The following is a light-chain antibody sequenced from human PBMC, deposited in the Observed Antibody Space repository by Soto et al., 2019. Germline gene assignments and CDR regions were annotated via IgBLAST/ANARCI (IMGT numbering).Light chain of an antibody. CDR2: DVS. V-gene: IGLV2-14*01. J-gene: IGLJ1*01. CDR3: LSFTSITTYV. CDR1: SSDVGSYKS. Sequence: QSVLTQPASVSGSPGQSITISCTGTSSDVGSYKSLSWYQQTPGKAPKLVIFDVSNRPSGVSDRFSGSKSGNTASLTISGLQPEDEADYYCLSFTSITTYVFGTGTKLTVL.